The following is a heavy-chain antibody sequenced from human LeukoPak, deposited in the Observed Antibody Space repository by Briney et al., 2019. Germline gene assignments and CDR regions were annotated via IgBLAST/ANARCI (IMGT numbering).Heavy chain of an antibody. J-gene: IGHJ6*02. D-gene: IGHD3-10*01. Sequence: PGGSLRLSCAASGFTFSSYSMNWVRQAPGKGLEWVSSISSSSNYIHYVDSVKGRFTISRDNAKNSLYLQMNSLRAEDTAVYYCARIFALYGSGVMDVWGQGTTVTVSS. CDR2: ISSSSNYI. CDR3: ARIFALYGSGVMDV. CDR1: GFTFSSYS. V-gene: IGHV3-21*01.